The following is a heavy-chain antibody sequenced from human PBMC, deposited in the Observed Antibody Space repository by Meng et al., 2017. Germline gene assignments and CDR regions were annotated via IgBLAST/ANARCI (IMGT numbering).Heavy chain of an antibody. Sequence: QVQVVKSGPEVKKPGAPGKVSCKASGYSFISYGISWVRQAPGQGLEWMGWISAYTDSANYAQNLQGRVTMTTDTSTNTIYMEVRSLRSDDTAVYYCARDFMCSGGSCLDVFDIWGQGTMVTVSS. CDR1: GYSFISYG. CDR2: ISAYTDSA. V-gene: IGHV1-18*01. D-gene: IGHD2-15*01. J-gene: IGHJ3*02. CDR3: ARDFMCSGGSCLDVFDI.